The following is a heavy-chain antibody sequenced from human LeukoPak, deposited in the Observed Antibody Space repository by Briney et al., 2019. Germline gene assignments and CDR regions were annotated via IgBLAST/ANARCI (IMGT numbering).Heavy chain of an antibody. D-gene: IGHD2-21*01. CDR2: IRYDGSNK. Sequence: PGGSLRLSCAASGFTFSSYGMHWVRQAPGKGLEWVAFIRYDGSNKYYADSVKGRFTISRDNSKNTLYLQMNSLRAEDTAMYYCARIMDLIGVHFDFWGQGTLVTVSS. J-gene: IGHJ4*02. V-gene: IGHV3-30*02. CDR3: ARIMDLIGVHFDF. CDR1: GFTFSSYG.